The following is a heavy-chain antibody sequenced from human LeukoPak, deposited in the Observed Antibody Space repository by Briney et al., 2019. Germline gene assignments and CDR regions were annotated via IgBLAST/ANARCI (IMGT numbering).Heavy chain of an antibody. CDR3: ARDEARPLHIFDY. V-gene: IGHV3-30*03. CDR2: ISYDGSNK. J-gene: IGHJ4*02. D-gene: IGHD6-6*01. Sequence: GGSLRLSCAASGFTFSSYGMHWVRQAPGKGLEWVAVISYDGSNKYYADSVKGRFTISRDNSKHTLYLQMNSLRAEDTAVYYCARDEARPLHIFDYWGQGTLVTVSS. CDR1: GFTFSSYG.